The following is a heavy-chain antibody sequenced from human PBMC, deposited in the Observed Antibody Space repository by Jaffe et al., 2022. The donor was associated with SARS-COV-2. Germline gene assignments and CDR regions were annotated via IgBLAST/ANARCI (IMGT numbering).Heavy chain of an antibody. J-gene: IGHJ4*02. Sequence: QVQLQESGPGLVKPSGTLSLTCAVSGGSISSSNWWSWVRQPPGKGLEWIGEIYHSGSTNYNPSLKSRVTISVDKSKNQFSLKLSSVTAADTAVYYCARAPRNWGATTGGYYFDYWGQGTLVTVSS. CDR2: IYHSGST. CDR3: ARAPRNWGATTGGYYFDY. V-gene: IGHV4-4*02. CDR1: GGSISSSNW. D-gene: IGHD1-26*01.